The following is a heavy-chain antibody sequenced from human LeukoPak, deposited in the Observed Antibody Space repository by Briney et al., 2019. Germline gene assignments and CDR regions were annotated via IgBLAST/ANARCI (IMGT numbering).Heavy chain of an antibody. D-gene: IGHD6-6*01. Sequence: GGSLRLSCAASGFTFSSYSMNWVRQAPGKGLEWVANIDQDGSEKYYVDSVKGRFTISRDNAENSLSLQMNSLRAEDTAVYYCASAGGDSRSPLPFYYWGQGTLVTVSS. CDR1: GFTFSSYS. J-gene: IGHJ4*02. V-gene: IGHV3-7*03. CDR3: ASAGGDSRSPLPFYY. CDR2: IDQDGSEK.